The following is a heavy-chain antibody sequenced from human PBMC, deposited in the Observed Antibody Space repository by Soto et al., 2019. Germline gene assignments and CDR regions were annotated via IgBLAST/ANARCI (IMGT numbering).Heavy chain of an antibody. J-gene: IGHJ4*02. CDR3: GKEGQRGGGGNFDY. CDR2: ISGSGGST. V-gene: IGHV3-23*01. CDR1: GFTFSSYA. Sequence: EVQLLESGGGLVQPGGSLRLSCAASGFTFSSYAMSWVRQAPGKGLEWVSGISGSGGSTYYADSVKGRFTISRDNSKNTLYLKRNGRGAGDTGVYYCGKEGQRGGGGNFDYWGQGTLVTVSS. D-gene: IGHD6-25*01.